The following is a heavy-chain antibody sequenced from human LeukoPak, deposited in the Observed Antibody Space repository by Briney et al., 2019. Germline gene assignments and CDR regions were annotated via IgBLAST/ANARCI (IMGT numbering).Heavy chain of an antibody. CDR1: GGSFSGYY. D-gene: IGHD3-3*01. CDR3: AKPFGFLEWLYGGYFDS. CDR2: INHSGST. V-gene: IGHV4-34*01. J-gene: IGHJ4*02. Sequence: SETLSLTCAVYGGSFSGYYWSWIRQPPGKGLEWIGEINHSGSTNYNPSLKSRVTISVDTSKNQFSLKLSSVTAADTAVYYCAKPFGFLEWLYGGYFDSWGQGTLVTVSS.